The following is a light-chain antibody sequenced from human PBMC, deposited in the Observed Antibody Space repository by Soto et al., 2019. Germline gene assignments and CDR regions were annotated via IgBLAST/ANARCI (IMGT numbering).Light chain of an antibody. V-gene: IGKV1-5*03. CDR2: KAS. CDR3: QQRTNWRIT. Sequence: DIQMTQSPSTLSGSVGDRVTITCRASQTISSWLAWYQQKPGKAPKLLIYKASSLESGVPSRFSGSGSGTEFTLTISSLEPEDFAVYYGQQRTNWRITFGQGTRLEIK. CDR1: QTISSW. J-gene: IGKJ5*01.